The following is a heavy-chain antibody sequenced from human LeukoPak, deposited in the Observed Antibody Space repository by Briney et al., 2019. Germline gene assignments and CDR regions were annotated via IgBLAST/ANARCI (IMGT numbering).Heavy chain of an antibody. V-gene: IGHV4-59*01. D-gene: IGHD4/OR15-4a*01. Sequence: PSETLSLTCTVSRGSISGYSWSWIRQSPGGGLEGIGYIYYSGDTAYNPSLRSRVTMSVHTSKNQFSLQLRSMTTADTAVYYCVRGPYGASISKWFDPWGQGTQVIVSP. J-gene: IGHJ5*02. CDR1: RGSISGYS. CDR2: IYYSGDT. CDR3: VRGPYGASISKWFDP.